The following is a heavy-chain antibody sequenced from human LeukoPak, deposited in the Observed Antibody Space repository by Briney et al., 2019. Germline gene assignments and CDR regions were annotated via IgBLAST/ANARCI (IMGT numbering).Heavy chain of an antibody. Sequence: PGGSLRLSCAASGFTFSSYAMSWVRQAPGKGLEWVSYISSMGSNIYYADSVKGRFTISRDNAKNSLYLQMNSLRAEDTAVYYCAREVMVVAATTFWYFDLWGRGTLVTVSS. CDR1: GFTFSSYA. V-gene: IGHV3-48*04. CDR2: ISSMGSNI. D-gene: IGHD2-15*01. J-gene: IGHJ2*01. CDR3: AREVMVVAATTFWYFDL.